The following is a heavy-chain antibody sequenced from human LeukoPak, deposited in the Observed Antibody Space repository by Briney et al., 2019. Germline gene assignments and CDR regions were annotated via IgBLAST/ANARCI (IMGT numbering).Heavy chain of an antibody. V-gene: IGHV4-4*07. CDR2: IYTSGST. CDR3: ARDWGPAMVRGVITSSGDWFDP. J-gene: IGHJ5*02. CDR1: GGSISSYC. Sequence: SETLSLTCTVSGGSISSYCWSWIRQPAGKGLEWIGRIYTSGSTNYNPSLKSRVTMSVDTSKNQFSLKLSSVTAADTAVYYCARDWGPAMVRGVITSSGDWFDPWGQGTLVTVSS. D-gene: IGHD3-10*01.